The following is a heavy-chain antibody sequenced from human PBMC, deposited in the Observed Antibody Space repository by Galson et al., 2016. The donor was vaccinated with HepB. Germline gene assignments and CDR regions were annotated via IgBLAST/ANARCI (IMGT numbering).Heavy chain of an antibody. V-gene: IGHV3-7*04. Sequence: SLRLSCAASGFTFSSNWMNWVRQTPGKGLEWVANINQGGSENNYVDSVKGRFTISRDNAKNSLYLQMHSLRVEDTAVYYCVRDIHYTGGGGHYRAFDIWGQGKMVTVSS. D-gene: IGHD2-8*02. CDR1: GFTFSSNW. J-gene: IGHJ3*02. CDR2: INQGGSEN. CDR3: VRDIHYTGGGGHYRAFDI.